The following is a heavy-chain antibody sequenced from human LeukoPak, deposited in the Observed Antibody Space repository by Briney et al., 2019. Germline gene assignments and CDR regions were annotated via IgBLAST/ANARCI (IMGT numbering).Heavy chain of an antibody. CDR3: ARHDSIQLPADY. D-gene: IGHD5-18*01. V-gene: IGHV4-38-2*01. Sequence: PSETLSLTCAVSGYSISSGYYWGWIRQPPGKGLEWIGSIYHSGSTYYNPSLKSRVTISVDTSKNQFSLKLSSVTAADTAVYYCARHDSIQLPADYWGQGTLVTVSS. J-gene: IGHJ4*02. CDR1: GYSISSGYY. CDR2: IYHSGST.